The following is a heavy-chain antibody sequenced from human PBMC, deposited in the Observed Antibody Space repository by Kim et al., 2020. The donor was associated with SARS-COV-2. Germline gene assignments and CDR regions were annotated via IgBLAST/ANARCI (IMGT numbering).Heavy chain of an antibody. CDR2: IYYSGST. J-gene: IGHJ3*02. CDR1: GYSISSFY. V-gene: IGHV4-59*01. D-gene: IGHD3-10*01. CDR3: ARARSSGSHYKPPDAFDI. Sequence: SETLSLTCTVSGYSISSFYWTWIRQPPGKGLEWIGYIYYSGSTNYNPSLKSRVTISIDTSKNQFSLKLTSVTATDTAVYYCARARSSGSHYKPPDAFDIWGQGTRVTVSS.